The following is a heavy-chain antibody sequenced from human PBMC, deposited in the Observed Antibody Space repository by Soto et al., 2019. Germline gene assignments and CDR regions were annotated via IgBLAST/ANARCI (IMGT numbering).Heavy chain of an antibody. CDR1: GFIFSSYW. CDR3: ARYFMDRGRDSNWFDP. V-gene: IGHV3-74*03. Sequence: GGSLRLSCAASGFIFSSYWMHWARQVPGKGPVWVARVNSDGRNTKYADSVEGRFTISRDNARNTLYLQMNSLRGEDTAVYYCARYFMDRGRDSNWFDPWGQGTLVTVSS. J-gene: IGHJ5*02. CDR2: VNSDGRNT. D-gene: IGHD3-10*01.